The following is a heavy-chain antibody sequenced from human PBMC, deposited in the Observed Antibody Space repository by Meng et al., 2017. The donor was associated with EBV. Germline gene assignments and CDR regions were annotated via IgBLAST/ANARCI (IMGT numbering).Heavy chain of an antibody. D-gene: IGHD6-19*01. J-gene: IGHJ4*02. CDR1: GFTFSSYA. V-gene: IGHV3-30-3*01. CDR3: ARDPDSSGWYYFDY. Sequence: LLAESGGGLVQPGRSLRLSCAASGFTFSSYAMHWVRQAPGKGLEWVAVISYDGSNKYYADSVKGRFTISRDNSKNTLYLQMNSLRAEDTAVYYCARDPDSSGWYYFDYWGQGTLVTVSS. CDR2: ISYDGSNK.